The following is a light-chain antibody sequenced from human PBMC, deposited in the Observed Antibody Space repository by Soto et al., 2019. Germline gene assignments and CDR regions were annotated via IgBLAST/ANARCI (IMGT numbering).Light chain of an antibody. V-gene: IGLV2-23*02. CDR2: DVT. CDR1: SSDVGSYNL. J-gene: IGLJ1*01. Sequence: QSALTQPASVSGSPGQSITISCTGTSSDVGSYNLVSWYQQHPGKAPKLMISDVTKRPSGVSNRFSGSKSGNTAFLTISGLQAEDEADYYCCSYAPSSTYVFGPGTKLTVL. CDR3: CSYAPSSTYV.